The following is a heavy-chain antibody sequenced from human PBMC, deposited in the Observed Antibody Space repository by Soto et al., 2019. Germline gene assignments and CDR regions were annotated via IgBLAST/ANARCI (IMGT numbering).Heavy chain of an antibody. V-gene: IGHV3-33*05. D-gene: IGHD3-16*01. J-gene: IGHJ4*02. CDR3: ARWGTTGVLDV. CDR2: TSYDGSNN. CDR1: GFTFRSYV. Sequence: QVQLVESGGGVVQPGTSLRLSCVGSGFTFRSYVIHWVRQAPGKGLEWVALTSYDGSNNFYGDSVKGRLTISRDNSRNTVELQMDSLRLEDTALYYCARWGTTGVLDVWGQGTVVSVSS.